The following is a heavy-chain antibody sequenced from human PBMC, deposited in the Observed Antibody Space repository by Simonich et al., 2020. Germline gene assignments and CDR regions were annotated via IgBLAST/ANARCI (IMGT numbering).Heavy chain of an antibody. Sequence: QVQLVQSGAEVKKPGASVKVSCKASGYTFTSYGNSWERQAPGQGLEWRGRISAYQGNTKYAQKHQGRVTMTTDTSTSTAYMELRSLRADDPAVYYCARASRGTWWYYYFDYWGQGTLVTVSS. J-gene: IGHJ4*02. D-gene: IGHD2-15*01. CDR3: ARASRGTWWYYYFDY. CDR2: ISAYQGNT. V-gene: IGHV1-18*01. CDR1: GYTFTSYG.